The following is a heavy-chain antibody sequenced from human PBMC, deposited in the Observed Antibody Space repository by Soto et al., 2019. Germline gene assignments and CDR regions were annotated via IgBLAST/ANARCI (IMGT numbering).Heavy chain of an antibody. Sequence: GASVKVSCKASGYTFTSYALNWVRQAPGQRLEWMGWMNAGDGNTKYSQKFQGRVTFARDTSASTAYMELSSLSSEDTAVYYCARLSGSYYSYNDYWGQGTLVTVSS. D-gene: IGHD1-26*01. CDR2: MNAGDGNT. V-gene: IGHV1-3*01. CDR1: GYTFTSYA. J-gene: IGHJ4*02. CDR3: ARLSGSYYSYNDY.